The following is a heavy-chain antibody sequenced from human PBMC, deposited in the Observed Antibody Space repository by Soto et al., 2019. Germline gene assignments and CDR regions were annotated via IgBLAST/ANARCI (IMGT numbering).Heavy chain of an antibody. Sequence: SETLSLTCAVYGGCFSGYYWSWIRQPPGKGLEWIGEINHSGSTNYNPSLKSRVTISVDTSKNQFSLKLSSVTAADTAVYYCARGLQNDYGDYYFDYWGQGTLVTVSS. CDR1: GGCFSGYY. V-gene: IGHV4-34*01. CDR2: INHSGST. J-gene: IGHJ4*02. D-gene: IGHD4-17*01. CDR3: ARGLQNDYGDYYFDY.